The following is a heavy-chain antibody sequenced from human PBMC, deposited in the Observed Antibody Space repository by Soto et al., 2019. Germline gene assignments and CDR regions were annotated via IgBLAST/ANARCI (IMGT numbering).Heavy chain of an antibody. CDR2: ISGSGGST. D-gene: IGHD6-19*01. CDR3: AKDNNIAVAGLNWFDP. Sequence: PGGSLRLSCAASGFTFSSYAMSWVRQAPGKGLEWVSAISGSGGSTYYADSVKGRFTISRDNSKNTLYLQMSSLRAEDTAVYYCAKDNNIAVAGLNWFDPWGQGTLVTVSS. CDR1: GFTFSSYA. J-gene: IGHJ5*02. V-gene: IGHV3-23*01.